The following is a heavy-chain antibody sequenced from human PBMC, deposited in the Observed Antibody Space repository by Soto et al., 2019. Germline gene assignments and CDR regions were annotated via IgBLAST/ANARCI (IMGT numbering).Heavy chain of an antibody. CDR3: ARIAASGRGWDV. Sequence: EVQLVESGGGLVQPGGSLRLSCVDSGFTFSSYWMSWVRQARVKGLEWVGNIKQDGSEENYVDSVEGRFTISRANDKNSMYLQMNSLRAEDTAVYYCARIAASGRGWDVWGQGTTVVVSS. D-gene: IGHD6-13*01. V-gene: IGHV3-7*01. J-gene: IGHJ6*02. CDR2: IKQDGSEE. CDR1: GFTFSSYW.